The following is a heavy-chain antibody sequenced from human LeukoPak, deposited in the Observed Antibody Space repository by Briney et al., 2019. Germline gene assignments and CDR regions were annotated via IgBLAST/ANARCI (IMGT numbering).Heavy chain of an antibody. Sequence: SGGSLRLSCAASGFTFSTYNMNWVRQAPGKGLEWVSAISGSGGSTYYADSVKGRFTISRDNSKNTLYPQMNSLRAEDTAVYYCAKGNLGSYLWFDPWGQGTLVTVSS. CDR3: AKGNLGSYLWFDP. CDR2: ISGSGGST. CDR1: GFTFSTYN. D-gene: IGHD1-26*01. V-gene: IGHV3-23*01. J-gene: IGHJ5*02.